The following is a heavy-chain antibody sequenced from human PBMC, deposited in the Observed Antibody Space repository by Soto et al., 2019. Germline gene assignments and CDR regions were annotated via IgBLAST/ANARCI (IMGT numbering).Heavy chain of an antibody. V-gene: IGHV3-33*01. D-gene: IGHD3-16*01. CDR2: IWYDGSNK. CDR3: ARDVFSLGGGVLDV. Sequence: QVQLVESGGGVVQPGRSLRLSCAASGFTFSSYGMHWVRQAPGKGLEWVAVIWYDGSNKYYADSVKGRFTISRDNSKNTLYLQMNSLRDEDTAVYYCARDVFSLGGGVLDVWGQGTTVTVSS. CDR1: GFTFSSYG. J-gene: IGHJ6*02.